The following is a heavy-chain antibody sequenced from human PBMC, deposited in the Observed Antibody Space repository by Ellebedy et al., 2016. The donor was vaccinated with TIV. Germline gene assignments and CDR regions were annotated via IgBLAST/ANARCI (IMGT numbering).Heavy chain of an antibody. V-gene: IGHV3-23*01. D-gene: IGHD3/OR15-3a*01. CDR1: GFTFSDYY. J-gene: IGHJ4*02. Sequence: PGGSLRLSCAAPGFTFSDYYMNWVRQAPGKGLEWVSIISANGGTTYYADSVKGRFTISRDNSKNTLFLHMSSLRAEDTAVYFCARRSTDFAFDSWGQGTLVTVSS. CDR2: ISANGGTT. CDR3: ARRSTDFAFDS.